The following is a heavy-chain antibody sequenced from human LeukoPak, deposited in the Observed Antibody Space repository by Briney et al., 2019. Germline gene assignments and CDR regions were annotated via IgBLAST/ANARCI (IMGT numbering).Heavy chain of an antibody. CDR3: ARDRVVVVPAAIPQDDWYFDL. J-gene: IGHJ2*01. V-gene: IGHV4-31*03. Sequence: SETLSLTCTVYGGSISSGGYYWSWIRQHPGKGLEGIGYIYYSGSTYYNPYLKSRVTISVDTSQNKFSLKLGSVTAPATAVYYCARDRVVVVPAAIPQDDWYFDLWGRGTLVTVSS. CDR2: IYYSGST. CDR1: GGSISSGGYY. D-gene: IGHD2-2*02.